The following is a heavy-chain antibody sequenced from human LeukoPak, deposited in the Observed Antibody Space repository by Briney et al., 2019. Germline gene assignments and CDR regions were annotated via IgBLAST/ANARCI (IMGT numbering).Heavy chain of an antibody. V-gene: IGHV1-69*05. CDR3: ARGPLLRYFDWLLGAPHYYYYMDV. Sequence: SVKVSCKASGGTFSSYAISWVRQAPGQGLEWMGRIIPIFGTANYAQKFQGRVTITTDESTSTAYMELSSLRSEDTAVYYCARGPLLRYFDWLLGAPHYYYYMDVWGKGTTVTVSS. CDR2: IIPIFGTA. D-gene: IGHD3-9*01. J-gene: IGHJ6*03. CDR1: GGTFSSYA.